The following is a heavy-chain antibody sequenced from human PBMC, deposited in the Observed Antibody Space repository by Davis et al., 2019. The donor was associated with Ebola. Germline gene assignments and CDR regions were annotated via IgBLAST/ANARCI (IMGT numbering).Heavy chain of an antibody. CDR1: GFTFSSYG. CDR2: IWHDGSNK. D-gene: IGHD2-2*01. CDR3: AREGCSSTSCYRTDNWFDP. J-gene: IGHJ5*02. Sequence: SLKISCAASGFTFSSYGMHWVRQAPGKGLEWVAIIWHDGSNKYYADSVKGRFTISRDTSRNTLYLQMNSLRAEDTAVYYCAREGCSSTSCYRTDNWFDPWGQGTLVTVSS. V-gene: IGHV3-33*01.